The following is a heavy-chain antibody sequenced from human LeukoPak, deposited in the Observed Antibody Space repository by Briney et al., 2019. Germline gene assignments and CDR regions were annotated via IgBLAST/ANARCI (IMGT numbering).Heavy chain of an antibody. CDR2: ISAYNGNT. CDR1: GYAFTSYG. Sequence: ASVKVSCKASGYAFTSYGISWVRQAPGQGLEWMGWISAYNGNTNYAQKLQGRVTMTTDTSTSTAYMELRSLRSDDTAVYYCARSYYYDSSGYPSLRAWFDPWGQGTLVTVSS. D-gene: IGHD3-22*01. V-gene: IGHV1-18*01. J-gene: IGHJ5*02. CDR3: ARSYYYDSSGYPSLRAWFDP.